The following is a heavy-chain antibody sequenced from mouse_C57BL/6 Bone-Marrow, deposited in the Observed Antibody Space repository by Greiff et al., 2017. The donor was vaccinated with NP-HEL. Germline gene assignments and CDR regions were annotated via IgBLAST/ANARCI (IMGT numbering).Heavy chain of an antibody. CDR2: IYPGSGNT. V-gene: IGHV1-76*01. CDR1: GYTFTDYY. D-gene: IGHD1-1*01. J-gene: IGHJ2*01. CDR3: ARGVVRFDY. Sequence: QVQLQQSGAELVRPGASVKLSCKASGYTFTDYYINWVKQRPGQGLEWIAMIYPGSGNTYYNEKFKGKATLTAEKSSSTAYMQLSSLTSEDSAVYFCARGVVRFDYWGQGTTLTVSS.